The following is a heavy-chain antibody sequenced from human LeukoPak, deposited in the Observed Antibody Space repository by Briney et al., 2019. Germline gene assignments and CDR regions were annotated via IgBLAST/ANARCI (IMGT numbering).Heavy chain of an antibody. CDR2: IKQDGSEK. CDR1: GFTFSSYW. V-gene: IGHV3-7*01. CDR3: AKDERRIAAALTLDY. J-gene: IGHJ4*02. Sequence: GGSLRLSCAASGFTFSSYWMSWVRQAPGKGLEWVASIKQDGSEKYYVDSVKGRFTISRDNSKNTLYLQMNSLRAEDTAVYYCAKDERRIAAALTLDYWGQGTLVTVSS. D-gene: IGHD6-13*01.